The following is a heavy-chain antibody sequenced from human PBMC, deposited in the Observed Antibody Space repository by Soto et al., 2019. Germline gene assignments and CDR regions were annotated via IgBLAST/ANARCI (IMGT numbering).Heavy chain of an antibody. V-gene: IGHV2-5*02. D-gene: IGHD3-10*01. CDR3: SHRSIVREIITAFAY. J-gene: IGHJ4*02. Sequence: QITLKESGPTLVKPTQTLTLTCTFSGFSLSTIGVGVGWIRQPPGKALEWLALMYWDDDKLYSPSLKSRLTTTKHTSKTPVVLTMTNMNPVDTATSSCSHRSIVREIITAFAYWGQGTLVTVSS. CDR2: MYWDDDK. CDR1: GFSLSTIGVG.